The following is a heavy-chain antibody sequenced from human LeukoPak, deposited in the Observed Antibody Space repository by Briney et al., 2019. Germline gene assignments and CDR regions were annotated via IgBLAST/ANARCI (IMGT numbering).Heavy chain of an antibody. D-gene: IGHD4-17*01. V-gene: IGHV3-30*18. CDR1: GFTFSTYW. J-gene: IGHJ5*02. CDR3: AKGARGDTVTSIVGLNWFDP. CDR2: ISYDGSHK. Sequence: GGSLRLSCTAPGFTFSTYWMHWVRQAPGKGLEWVAVISYDGSHKYYADSVKGRFSISRDNSKNTLYLQMNSLRADDTAVYYCAKGARGDTVTSIVGLNWFDPWGQGTLVTVSS.